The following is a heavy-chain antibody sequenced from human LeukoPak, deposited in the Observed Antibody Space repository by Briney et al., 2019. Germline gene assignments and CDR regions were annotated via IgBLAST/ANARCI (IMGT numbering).Heavy chain of an antibody. D-gene: IGHD6-19*01. J-gene: IGHJ4*02. Sequence: ASVTVSCKASGFAFSDYYLHWVRQAPGQGLEWMGWIYPSSGGTNYAQKFQGRITLTRDMSITTAYLELNSLTSDDTAVYYCASVTYSSFSPLDYWGQGTLVTVSS. CDR3: ASVTYSSFSPLDY. CDR2: IYPSSGGT. V-gene: IGHV1-2*02. CDR1: GFAFSDYY.